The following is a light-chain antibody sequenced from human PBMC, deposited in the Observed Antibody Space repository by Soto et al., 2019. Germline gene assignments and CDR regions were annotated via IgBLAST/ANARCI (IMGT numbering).Light chain of an antibody. Sequence: QSVLTQPPSVSGAPGQTVTISCTGSSSNIGAGYDVNWYHQLPGTAPKLLIHGNTNRPSGVPDRFSGSKSGTSASLAITGLQAEDEADYYCSSYAGSNNFVFGTGTKLTVL. CDR2: GNT. V-gene: IGLV1-40*01. CDR1: SSNIGAGYD. J-gene: IGLJ1*01. CDR3: SSYAGSNNFV.